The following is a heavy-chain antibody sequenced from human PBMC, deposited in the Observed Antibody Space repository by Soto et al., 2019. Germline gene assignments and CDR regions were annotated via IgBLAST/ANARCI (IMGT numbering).Heavy chain of an antibody. V-gene: IGHV3-74*01. Sequence: GGSLRLSCAASGLTLNNYWMHWVREAPGKGLVWVSRINNDGSSTAYADPVKGRFTISRDNAKNTLYLQMNSLRAEDTAIYYCARDLGGPAYRGKGTLLTVSS. CDR3: ARDLGGPAY. D-gene: IGHD3-16*01. CDR2: INNDGSST. CDR1: GLTLNNYW. J-gene: IGHJ4*02.